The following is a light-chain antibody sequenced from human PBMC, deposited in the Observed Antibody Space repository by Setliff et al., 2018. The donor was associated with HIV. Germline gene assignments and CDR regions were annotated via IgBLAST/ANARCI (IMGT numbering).Light chain of an antibody. V-gene: IGLV2-14*01. CDR3: SSFTSSSTDV. CDR2: EVS. CDR1: SSDVGGYNY. Sequence: QSAPTQPASVSGSPGQSIAISCTGTSSDVGGYNYVSWYQQHPGKAPQLMIYEVSNRPSGVSNRFSGSKSGNTASLTISGLQAEDEADYYCSSFTSSSTDVVGSGTKVTVL. J-gene: IGLJ1*01.